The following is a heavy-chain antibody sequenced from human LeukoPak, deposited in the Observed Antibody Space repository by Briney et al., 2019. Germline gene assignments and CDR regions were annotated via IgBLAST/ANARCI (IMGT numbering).Heavy chain of an antibody. CDR1: GFTFSSYT. CDR3: AKAVGSISWSFDY. V-gene: IGHV3-66*02. D-gene: IGHD6-13*01. Sequence: PGGSLRLSCAASGFTFSSYTMNWVRQAPGRGLEWVSIIYGDGSTYYADSMKGRFTISRDNSNSTLYLQVDSLRGDDAAVYYCAKAVGSISWSFDYWGQGTLVTVSS. J-gene: IGHJ4*02. CDR2: IYGDGST.